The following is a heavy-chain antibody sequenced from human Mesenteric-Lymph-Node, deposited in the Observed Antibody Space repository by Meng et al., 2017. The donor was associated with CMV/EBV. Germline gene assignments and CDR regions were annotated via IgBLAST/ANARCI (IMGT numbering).Heavy chain of an antibody. CDR2: ISGYNGDT. CDR3: ASSRAGTTRFDY. V-gene: IGHV1-18*01. D-gene: IGHD1-7*01. J-gene: IGHJ4*02. CDR1: GYIFTSHS. Sequence: ASVKVSCKASGYIFTSHSITRVRQAPGLGLEWVGRISGYNGDTSYAQKFQGRVTMTTDTSTSTAYMELRSLRSDDTAVYYCASSRAGTTRFDYWGQGTLVTVSS.